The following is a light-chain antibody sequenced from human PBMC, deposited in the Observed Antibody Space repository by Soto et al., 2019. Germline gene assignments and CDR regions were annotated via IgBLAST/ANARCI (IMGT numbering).Light chain of an antibody. CDR3: QSYDSSLSVV. V-gene: IGLV1-40*01. Sequence: QSVLTQPPSVSGAPGQRVTISCTGSSSNIGAGYDVHWYQPLPGTAPKLLIYVNSNRPSGVPDRFSGSKSGTSASLAITGLQAEDEADYYCQSYDSSLSVVFGGGTKLTVL. J-gene: IGLJ2*01. CDR2: VNS. CDR1: SSNIGAGYD.